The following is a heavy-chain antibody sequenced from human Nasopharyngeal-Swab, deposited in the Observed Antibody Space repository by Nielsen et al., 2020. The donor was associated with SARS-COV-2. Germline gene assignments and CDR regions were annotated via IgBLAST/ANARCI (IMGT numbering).Heavy chain of an antibody. V-gene: IGHV3-43D*03. CDR2: ISWAADIA. CDR1: GFTFDDYA. CDR3: AAFFTPWSVVAADDVDY. Sequence: GESLKISCAASGFTFDDYAMHWVRQSPGKGLEWVSLISWAADIASYADSVKGRFTISRDNSKNSLYLQMSSLGPEDTALYYCAAFFTPWSVVAADDVDYWGQGTLVTVSS. J-gene: IGHJ4*02. D-gene: IGHD2-15*01.